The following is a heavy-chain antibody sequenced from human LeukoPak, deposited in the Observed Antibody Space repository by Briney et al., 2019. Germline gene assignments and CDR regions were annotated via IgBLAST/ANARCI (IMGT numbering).Heavy chain of an antibody. CDR2: SSYDGSNK. CDR3: AKDQAAGDYVWGSYRFPYYYYGIDV. J-gene: IGHJ6*02. D-gene: IGHD3-16*02. V-gene: IGHV3-30*18. CDR1: GFTFSSYG. Sequence: GGSLRLSCAASGFTFSSYGMHWVRQAPGKGLEWVAVSSYDGSNKYYADSVKGRFTISRDNSKNTLYLQMNSLRAEDTAVYYCAKDQAAGDYVWGSYRFPYYYYGIDVWGQGTTVTVSS.